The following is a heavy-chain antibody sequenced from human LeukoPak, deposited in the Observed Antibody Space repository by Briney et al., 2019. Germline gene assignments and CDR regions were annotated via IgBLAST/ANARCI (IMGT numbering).Heavy chain of an antibody. V-gene: IGHV1-2*04. CDR2: INPNSGGT. Sequence: ASVKVSCKASGYTFTGYYMHWVRQAPGQGLEWMGWINPNSGGTNYAQKFQGWVTMTRDTSISTAYMELSRLRSDDTAVYYCARGVSYSSGWYEGTVDYWGQGTLVTVSS. D-gene: IGHD6-19*01. CDR1: GYTFTGYY. CDR3: ARGVSYSSGWYEGTVDY. J-gene: IGHJ4*02.